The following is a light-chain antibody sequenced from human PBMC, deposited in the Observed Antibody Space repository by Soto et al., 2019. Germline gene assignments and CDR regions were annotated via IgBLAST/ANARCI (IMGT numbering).Light chain of an antibody. Sequence: QSVLTQPASVSGSPGQSIAISCTGVRTDVADGYDYVSWYQQHPGQAPQLIIYDVSNRPSGVSDRFAGSKSGNTPSLPISVLQAADEAEYYCTSSTSSTPFYVFGTVTQVTAL. J-gene: IGLJ1*01. CDR2: DVS. CDR1: RTDVADGYDY. CDR3: TSSTSSTPFYV. V-gene: IGLV2-14*03.